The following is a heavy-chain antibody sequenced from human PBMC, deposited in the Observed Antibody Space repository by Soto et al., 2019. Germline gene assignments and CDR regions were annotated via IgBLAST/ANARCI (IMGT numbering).Heavy chain of an antibody. CDR3: ARCAGTSCYGDWFDP. J-gene: IGHJ5*02. CDR1: GYTFTSYG. Sequence: KTSRASVKVSCNASGYTFTSYGISWVRQAPGQGLEWMGWISAYNGNTNYAQKLQGRVTMTTDTSTSTAYMELRSLRSDDTAVYYCARCAGTSCYGDWFDPWGQGTLVTVSS. CDR2: ISAYNGNT. D-gene: IGHD2-2*01. V-gene: IGHV1-18*01.